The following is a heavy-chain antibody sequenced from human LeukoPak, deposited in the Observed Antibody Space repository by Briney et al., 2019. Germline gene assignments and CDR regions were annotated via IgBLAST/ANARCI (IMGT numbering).Heavy chain of an antibody. Sequence: SETLSLTCTVSGGSISSYYWSWIRQPPGKGLEWIGYIYYSGSTNYNPSLKSRVTISVDTSKNQFSLKLNSVTAADTAVYYCARPLAAADSNWFDPWGQGTLVTVSS. CDR2: IYYSGST. CDR1: GGSISSYY. J-gene: IGHJ5*02. CDR3: ARPLAAADSNWFDP. V-gene: IGHV4-59*12. D-gene: IGHD6-13*01.